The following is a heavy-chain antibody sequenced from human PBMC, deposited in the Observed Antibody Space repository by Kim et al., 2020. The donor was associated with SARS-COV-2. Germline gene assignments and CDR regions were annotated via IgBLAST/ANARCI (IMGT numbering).Heavy chain of an antibody. CDR1: GYTFTSYA. CDR2: INAGNGNT. Sequence: ASVKVSCKASGYTFTSYAMHWVRQAPGQRLEWMGWINAGNGNTKYSQRFQGRVTITRDTSASTAYMELSSLRSEDTAVYYCARARSIAVAGTGPNYYDYGMDVCGPETTVTVSS. J-gene: IGHJ6*02. D-gene: IGHD6-19*01. CDR3: ARARSIAVAGTGPNYYDYGMDV. V-gene: IGHV1-3*01.